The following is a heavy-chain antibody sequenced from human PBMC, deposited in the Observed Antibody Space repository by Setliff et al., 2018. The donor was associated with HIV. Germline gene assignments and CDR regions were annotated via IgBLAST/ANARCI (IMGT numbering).Heavy chain of an antibody. J-gene: IGHJ4*02. CDR1: GYTFTGYY. CDR3: ARGHSGNDY. Sequence: GASVKVSCKASGYTFTGYYMHWVRQAPGQGLEWMGWINPNSGGTNYEQKFQGRVTMTRNTSISTAYMELSSLRSEDTAIYYCARGHSGNDYWGQGTLVTVSS. V-gene: IGHV1-2*02. CDR2: INPNSGGT. D-gene: IGHD1-1*01.